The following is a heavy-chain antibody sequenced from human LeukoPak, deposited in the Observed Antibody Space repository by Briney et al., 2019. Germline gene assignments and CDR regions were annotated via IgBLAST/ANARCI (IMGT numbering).Heavy chain of an antibody. J-gene: IGHJ4*02. CDR3: ARHIRGAYYYFDY. CDR1: GGSISSNY. V-gene: IGHV4-59*08. Sequence: KPSETQSLTCTVSGGSISSNYWSWIRQPPGKGLEWIGYIFHTGNTNYNPSLKSRVTISVDTSKNQFSLKLNSVSAADTAVYYCARHIRGAYYYFDYWGQGTLVTVSS. CDR2: IFHTGNT. D-gene: IGHD3-10*01.